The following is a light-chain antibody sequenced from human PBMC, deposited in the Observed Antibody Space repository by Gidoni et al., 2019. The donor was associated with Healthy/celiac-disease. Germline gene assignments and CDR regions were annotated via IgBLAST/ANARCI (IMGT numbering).Light chain of an antibody. Sequence: QSALTQPASVSGSPGQSITISSTGTSSDVGGYQYVSWYQQHPGNAPQLMIYDVSNRPSGASKRFSGSKSGNTASLTISGLQAEDEADYYCSSYTSSSTYVFGTGTKVTVL. CDR1: SSDVGGYQY. V-gene: IGLV2-14*01. CDR3: SSYTSSSTYV. CDR2: DVS. J-gene: IGLJ1*01.